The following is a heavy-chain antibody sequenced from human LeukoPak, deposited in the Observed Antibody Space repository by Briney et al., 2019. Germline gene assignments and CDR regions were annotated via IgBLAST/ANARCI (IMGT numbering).Heavy chain of an antibody. Sequence: PGGSLRLSCTASGFTLSNYWMTWVRPARGRGLEWVAKIQKDGSEAYYVDSLKGRLTISRDNADNSLSLQMHHLRAEGAAVYSWAKAGVTNQLGEMYWYFDLWGRGTLVTVSS. V-gene: IGHV3-7*01. CDR3: AKAGVTNQLGEMYWYFDL. J-gene: IGHJ2*01. D-gene: IGHD1-1*01. CDR2: IQKDGSEA. CDR1: GFTLSNYW.